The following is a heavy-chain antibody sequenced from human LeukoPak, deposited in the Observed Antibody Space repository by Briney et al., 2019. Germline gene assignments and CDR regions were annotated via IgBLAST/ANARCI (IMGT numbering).Heavy chain of an antibody. CDR2: ITSNGKSV. V-gene: IGHV3-11*04. Sequence: GGSLRLSCAASGFTFSDYYMGWLRQAPGKGLEWISYITSNGKSVYYAASVKGRFTISRDNAKNSLYLQVNSLTAEDAAVYYCARAGVDSSGYYYQGFDYWGQGTQVTVSS. CDR3: ARAGVDSSGYYYQGFDY. J-gene: IGHJ4*02. D-gene: IGHD3-3*01. CDR1: GFTFSDYY.